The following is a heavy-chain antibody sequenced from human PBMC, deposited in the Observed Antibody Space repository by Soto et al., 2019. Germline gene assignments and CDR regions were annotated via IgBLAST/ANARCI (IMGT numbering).Heavy chain of an antibody. V-gene: IGHV1-46*01. D-gene: IGHD3-22*01. CDR3: ARAVDYYDSSGSMRGDAFDI. Sequence: ASVKVSCKASGYTFTSYYMHWVRQAPGQGLEWMGIINPSGGSTSYAQKFQGRVTMTRDTSTSTVYMELSSLRSEDTAVYYCARAVDYYDSSGSMRGDAFDIWRQGTMVTVSS. J-gene: IGHJ3*02. CDR2: INPSGGST. CDR1: GYTFTSYY.